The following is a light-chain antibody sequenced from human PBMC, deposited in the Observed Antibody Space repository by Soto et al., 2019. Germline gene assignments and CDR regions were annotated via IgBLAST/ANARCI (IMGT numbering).Light chain of an antibody. CDR1: QDISNY. CDR3: QHYYNLPPIT. CDR2: DAS. Sequence: EIQMTQSPSSLSASVGDRVTITCQASQDISNYLNWYQQKPGKAPKLLIYDASNFETGGPSRFSVSESGTDFTFTISSLQPEDIATDYCQHYYNLPPITFGQGTRLEIK. J-gene: IGKJ5*01. V-gene: IGKV1-33*01.